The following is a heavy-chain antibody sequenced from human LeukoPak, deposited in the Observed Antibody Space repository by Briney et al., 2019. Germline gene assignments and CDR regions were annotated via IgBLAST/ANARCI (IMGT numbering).Heavy chain of an antibody. CDR2: INHSGST. Sequence: SETLSLTRALYGEAFSAYSWNWIRESPGKGLEWIGEINHSGSTNYNPSLTSRVTISVDTSKNQTSKRQFSLKLNSVTAAETAVYYCTRERSTPGINWFDPRGQGTLVTVSS. CDR1: GEAFSAYS. D-gene: IGHD2-2*01. V-gene: IGHV4-34*01. CDR3: TRERSTPGINWFDP. J-gene: IGHJ5*02.